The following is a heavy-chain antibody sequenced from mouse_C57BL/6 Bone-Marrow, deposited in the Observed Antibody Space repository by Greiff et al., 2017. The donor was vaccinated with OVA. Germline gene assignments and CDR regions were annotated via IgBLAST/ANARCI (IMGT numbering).Heavy chain of an antibody. D-gene: IGHD3-2*02. J-gene: IGHJ2*01. V-gene: IGHV10-3*01. CDR3: VRDRGDSSGYSFDY. CDR1: GFTFNTYA. Sequence: EVQLVESGGGLVQPKGSLKLSCAASGFTFNTYAMHWVRQAPGKGLEWVARIRSKSSNYATYYADSVKDRFTISRDDSQSMLYLQMNNLKTEDTAMYYCVRDRGDSSGYSFDYWGQGTTLTVSS. CDR2: IRSKSSNYAT.